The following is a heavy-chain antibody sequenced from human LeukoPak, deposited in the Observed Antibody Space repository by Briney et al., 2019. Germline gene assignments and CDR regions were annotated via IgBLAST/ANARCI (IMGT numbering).Heavy chain of an antibody. CDR2: IRQDGSVK. V-gene: IGHV3-7*01. D-gene: IGHD2-21*01. CDR3: ARDSPNEAILWWSIDY. CDR1: GFTFSGYW. Sequence: GGSLRLSCAASGFTFSGYWMMWICQTPGKGLEWVANIRQDGSVKQYVDSVKGRFSISRDNARNSLYLQMNSLRAEDTAVYYCARDSPNEAILWWSIDYWGQGTLVTVSS. J-gene: IGHJ4*02.